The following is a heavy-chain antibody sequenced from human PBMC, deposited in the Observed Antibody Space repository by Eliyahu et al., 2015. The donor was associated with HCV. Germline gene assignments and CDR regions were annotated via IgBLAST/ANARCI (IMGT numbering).Heavy chain of an antibody. V-gene: IGHV1-8*01. D-gene: IGHD6-13*01. Sequence: QVQLVQSGAEVKKPGASVKXXCKAXXYTFXSYDINWVRQXTGQGLEWMGWMNPNSGNTGYAQKFQGRVTMTRNTSISTAYMELSSLRSEDTAVYYCARGMHSSSSESDYWGQGTLVTVSS. CDR3: ARGMHSSSSESDY. CDR1: XYTFXSYD. J-gene: IGHJ4*02. CDR2: MNPNSGNT.